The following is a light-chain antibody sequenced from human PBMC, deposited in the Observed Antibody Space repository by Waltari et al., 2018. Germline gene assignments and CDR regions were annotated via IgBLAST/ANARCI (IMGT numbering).Light chain of an antibody. V-gene: IGLV2-11*01. Sequence: QSALTQPRSVSGSPGQSVTISCTGSSSDVGGYNYVCWYQQYPGKAPKLIIYDSTERPSRVPDRFSGSKSGNTASLTISGLQAEDEADYYCCSYAGTYTPVVFGTETKVTVL. CDR2: DST. J-gene: IGLJ1*01. CDR3: CSYAGTYTPVV. CDR1: SSDVGGYNY.